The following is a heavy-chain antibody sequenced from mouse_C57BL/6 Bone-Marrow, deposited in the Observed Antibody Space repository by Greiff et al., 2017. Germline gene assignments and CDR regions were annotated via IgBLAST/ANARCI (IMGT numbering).Heavy chain of an antibody. Sequence: QVQLQQPGAELVMPGASVKLSCKASGYTFTSYWMHWVKQRPGQGLEWIGEIDPSDSYTTYNQKLKGKSTLPVDKSSSTAYMHLSSLTSEDSAVYYCARWRVWVLGLYFDVWGTGTTVTVSS. V-gene: IGHV1-69*01. CDR2: IDPSDSYT. CDR3: ARWRVWVLGLYFDV. CDR1: GYTFTSYW. D-gene: IGHD4-1*01. J-gene: IGHJ1*03.